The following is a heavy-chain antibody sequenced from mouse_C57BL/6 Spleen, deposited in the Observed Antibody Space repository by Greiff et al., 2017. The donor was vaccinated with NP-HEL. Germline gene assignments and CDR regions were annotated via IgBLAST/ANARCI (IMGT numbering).Heavy chain of an antibody. D-gene: IGHD2-5*01. V-gene: IGHV1-15*01. CDR1: GYTFTDYE. J-gene: IGHJ4*01. CDR3: TYSNGHYYAMDY. Sequence: QVQLQQSGAELVRPGASVTLSCKASGYTFTDYEMHWVKQTPVHGLEWIGAIDPETGGTAYNQKFKGKAILTADKSSSTAYMELRSLTSEDSAVYYCTYSNGHYYAMDYWGQGTSVTVSS. CDR2: IDPETGGT.